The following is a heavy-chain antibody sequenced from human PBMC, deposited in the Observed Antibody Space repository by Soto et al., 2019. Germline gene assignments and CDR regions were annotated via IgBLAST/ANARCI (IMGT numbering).Heavy chain of an antibody. V-gene: IGHV3-15*01. D-gene: IGHD6-19*01. CDR1: GFTFSNAC. CDR3: TSPPQWLAQSDY. CDR2: IKSKTDGGTT. J-gene: IGHJ4*02. Sequence: EVQLVESGGGLVKPGGSLRLSCAASGFTFSNACMSWVRQAPGKGLEWVGRIKSKTDGGTTDYAAPVKGRFTISRDDSKNTLYLQMNSLKTEDTAVYYCTSPPQWLAQSDYWGQGTLVTVSS.